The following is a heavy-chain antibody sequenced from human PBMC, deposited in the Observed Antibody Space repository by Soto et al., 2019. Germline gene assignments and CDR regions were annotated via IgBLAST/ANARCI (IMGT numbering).Heavy chain of an antibody. CDR2: IYYSGST. CDR1: GGSISSGGYY. J-gene: IGHJ6*03. Sequence: PSETLSLTCTVSGGSISSGGYYWSWIRQHPGKGLEWIGYIYYSGSTYYNPSLKSRVTISVDTSKNKFSLKLSSVTAADTAVYYFASEVQASAKSYYYYYMDVWGKGTTVTVSS. CDR3: ASEVQASAKSYYYYYMDV. V-gene: IGHV4-31*03.